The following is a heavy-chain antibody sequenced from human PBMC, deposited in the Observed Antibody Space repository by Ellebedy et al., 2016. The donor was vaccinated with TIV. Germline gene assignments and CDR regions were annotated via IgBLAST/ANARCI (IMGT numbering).Heavy chain of an antibody. CDR1: GFTINSYT. CDR3: ARMPWGSGAVNWFDP. Sequence: GESLKISCAASGFTINSYTMHWVRQAPGKGLEWVSSISTSSTYMYYADSVKGRFAISRDNAKSSLYLQVNSLRAEDTAVYYCARMPWGSGAVNWFDPWGQGTLVTVSS. CDR2: ISTSSTYM. D-gene: IGHD3-10*01. V-gene: IGHV3-21*01. J-gene: IGHJ5*02.